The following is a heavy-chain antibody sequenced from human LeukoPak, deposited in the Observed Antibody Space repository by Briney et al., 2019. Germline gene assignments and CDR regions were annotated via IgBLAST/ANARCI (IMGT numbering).Heavy chain of an antibody. V-gene: IGHV1-69*05. J-gene: IGHJ4*02. Sequence: GASVKVSCKASGGTFSSYAISWVRQAPGQGLEWMGGIIPIFGTANYAQKFQGRVTIHTDESRSTAYMELSSLRSEDTAVYYCAARVDFDYWGQGTLVTVSS. CDR3: AARVDFDY. CDR1: GGTFSSYA. CDR2: IIPIFGTA. D-gene: IGHD2-15*01.